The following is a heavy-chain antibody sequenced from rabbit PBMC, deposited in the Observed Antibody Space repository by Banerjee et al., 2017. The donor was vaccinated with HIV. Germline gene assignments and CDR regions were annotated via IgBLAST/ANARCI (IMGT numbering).Heavy chain of an antibody. J-gene: IGHJ6*01. V-gene: IGHV1S45*01. Sequence: QEQLKETGGGLVQPGGSLTLSCKASGFDFSSGYWICWVRQAPGKGLEWIGCIGAGSGATYYASWAKGRFTISKTSSTTVALQMTSLTAADTATYFCARGSAYAGAGYALWGQGTLVTVS. D-gene: IGHD4-2*01. CDR1: GFDFSSGYW. CDR2: IGAGSGAT. CDR3: ARGSAYAGAGYAL.